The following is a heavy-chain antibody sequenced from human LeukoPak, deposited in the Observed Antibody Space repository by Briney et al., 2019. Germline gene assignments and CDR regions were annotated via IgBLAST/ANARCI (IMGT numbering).Heavy chain of an antibody. CDR3: ARMVGLVSDF. D-gene: IGHD3-10*01. CDR1: GDSVSSNSAA. Sequence: SQSLSLTCAISGDSVSSNSAAWNWIRQSPSRGLEWLGRTYYRSKWHSYYAPSVKSRITINPDTSKNQFSLQSKSVTPEDTAVYYCARMVGLVSDFWGQGTLVTASS. CDR2: TYYRSKWHS. J-gene: IGHJ4*02. V-gene: IGHV6-1*01.